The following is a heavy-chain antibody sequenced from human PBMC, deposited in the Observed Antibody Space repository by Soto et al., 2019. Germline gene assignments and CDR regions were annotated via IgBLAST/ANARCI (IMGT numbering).Heavy chain of an antibody. D-gene: IGHD2-21*01. CDR3: AITYCRDNSCPRDFDF. V-gene: IGHV1-69*02. J-gene: IGHJ4*02. CDR2: FIPILDMA. Sequence: QVQVVQSGAEVKKPESSVKVSCKPSGGTFNTYTVNWVRLAPGHGLEWMGRFIPILDMANYAQKFQDRVTIAADRSTFTAYMELNSLPSDYTAVYYCAITYCRDNSCPRDFDFWGPGTRVTVSS. CDR1: GGTFNTYT.